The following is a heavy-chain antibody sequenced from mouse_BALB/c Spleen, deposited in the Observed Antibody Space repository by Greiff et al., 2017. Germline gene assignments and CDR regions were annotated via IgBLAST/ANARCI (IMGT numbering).Heavy chain of an antibody. CDR2: IDPFNGGT. Sequence: EVQLQESGPELMKPGASVKISCKASGYSFTSYYMHWVKQSHGKSLEWIGYIDPFNGGTSYNQKFKGKATLTVDKSSSTAYMHLSSLTSEDSAVYYCARTLITPYFDYWGQGTTLTVSS. J-gene: IGHJ2*01. CDR3: ARTLITPYFDY. D-gene: IGHD1-1*01. CDR1: GYSFTSYY. V-gene: IGHV1S135*01.